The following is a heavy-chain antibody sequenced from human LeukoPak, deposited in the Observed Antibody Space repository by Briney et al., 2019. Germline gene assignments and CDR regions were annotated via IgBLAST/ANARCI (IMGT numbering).Heavy chain of an antibody. CDR3: VREPRVPLHPYSSGVFDN. Sequence: GRCLRLSCAASGFTFSTYWMHWVRRAPGKGLMWVSRIISDGSSTSYADSVKGRFTISRDNAKNTLYLQMNSLRAEDTALYYCVREPRVPLHPYSSGVFDNWGQGTLVTVSS. J-gene: IGHJ4*02. V-gene: IGHV3-74*01. CDR2: IISDGSST. CDR1: GFTFSTYW. D-gene: IGHD6-19*01.